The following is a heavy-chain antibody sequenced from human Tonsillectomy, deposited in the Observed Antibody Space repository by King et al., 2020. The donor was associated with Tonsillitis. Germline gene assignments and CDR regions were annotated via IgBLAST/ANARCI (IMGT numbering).Heavy chain of an antibody. J-gene: IGHJ3*02. V-gene: IGHV5-51*01. D-gene: IGHD6-13*01. CDR1: GYSFTSYW. Sequence: QLVQSSAGVKRPGESLKISCKASGYSFTSYWIAWVRQMPGKGLEWMGIIYPGDSDTRYSPSFQGQVTISGDKAISTAYLQWSSLEASDTAMYYCARYGCIATTALAFDIWGQGTMVTVS. CDR3: ARYGCIATTALAFDI. CDR2: IYPGDSDT.